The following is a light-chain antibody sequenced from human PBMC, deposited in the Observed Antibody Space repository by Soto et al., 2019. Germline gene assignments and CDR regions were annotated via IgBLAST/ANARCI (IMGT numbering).Light chain of an antibody. Sequence: EIVLTQSPCTLSLSPGERATLSCRASQSVSNNYLAWYQQKPGQAPRLLIYGASNRATGIPDRFSGSGSGTEFTLTISRLEPEDFALYDCQHYGSSGTFGQGTKVDIK. CDR3: QHYGSSGT. CDR2: GAS. J-gene: IGKJ1*01. CDR1: QSVSNNY. V-gene: IGKV3-20*01.